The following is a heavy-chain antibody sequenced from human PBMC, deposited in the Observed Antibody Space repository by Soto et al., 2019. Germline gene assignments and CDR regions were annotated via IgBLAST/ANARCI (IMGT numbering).Heavy chain of an antibody. J-gene: IGHJ6*02. CDR2: INHSGST. D-gene: IGHD6-19*01. V-gene: IGHV4-34*01. CDR1: GGSFSGYC. CDR3: ARGGSGWYYYYGMDV. Sequence: SETLSLTCAVYGGSFSGYCWSWIRQPPGKGLEWIGEINHSGSTNYNPSLKSRVTISVDTSKNQFSLKLSSVTAADTAVYYCARGGSGWYYYYGMDVWGQGTTVTVSS.